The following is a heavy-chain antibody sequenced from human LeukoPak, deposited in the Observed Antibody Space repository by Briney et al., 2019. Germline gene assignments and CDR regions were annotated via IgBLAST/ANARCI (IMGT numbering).Heavy chain of an antibody. CDR2: IIPIFATA. J-gene: IGHJ5*02. Sequence: SVKVSCKASGGTFSSYAISWVQQAPGQGLEWMGGIIPIFATAKYAQKFQGRVTISTDESTTTAYMELSSLRSEDTAVYYCARGRDWFDPWGQGTLVTVSS. V-gene: IGHV1-69*05. CDR1: GGTFSSYA. CDR3: ARGRDWFDP.